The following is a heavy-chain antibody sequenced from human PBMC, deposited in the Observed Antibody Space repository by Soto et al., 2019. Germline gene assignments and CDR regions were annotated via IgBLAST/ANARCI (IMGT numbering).Heavy chain of an antibody. J-gene: IGHJ6*02. CDR2: IAYDGNEK. D-gene: IGHD1-26*01. V-gene: IGHV3-30*18. CDR3: GKDVGDYVPYYYGVDV. CDR1: GFTFKPHA. Sequence: SGGGVVQPGTSLRLSCAASGFTFKPHAMHWVRQAPGTGLEWMAVIAYDGNEKFYADSVKGRFTISRDNSKNALYLQINTLRNEDTAVYYCGKDVGDYVPYYYGVDVWGQGTTVTVSS.